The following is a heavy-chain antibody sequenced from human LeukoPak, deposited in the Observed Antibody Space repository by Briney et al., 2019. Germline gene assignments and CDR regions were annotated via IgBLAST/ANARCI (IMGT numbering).Heavy chain of an antibody. V-gene: IGHV3-21*01. CDR3: ARSITIFGVVTQYFDY. Sequence: GGSLRLSCAASGFTFSSYSMNWVRQAPGKGLEWVSSISSSSSYIYYADSVKGRFTISRDNAKNSLYLQMNSLRAEDTAVYYCARSITIFGVVTQYFDYWGQGTLVTVSS. CDR2: ISSSSSYI. D-gene: IGHD3-3*01. J-gene: IGHJ4*02. CDR1: GFTFSSYS.